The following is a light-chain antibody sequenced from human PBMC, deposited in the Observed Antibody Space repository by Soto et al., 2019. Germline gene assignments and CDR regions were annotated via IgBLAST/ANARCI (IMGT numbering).Light chain of an antibody. CDR2: GAS. V-gene: IGKV3-15*01. CDR3: QQYSSWPWT. CDR1: QNINNY. Sequence: MTQSPANLSLSPGETATLSCRARQNINNYLAWYQQKLGQAPRLLIYGASNRATGVPARFSGSVSGTEFTLTISSLQSEDFAVYYCQQYSSWPWTFGQGTKVDIK. J-gene: IGKJ1*01.